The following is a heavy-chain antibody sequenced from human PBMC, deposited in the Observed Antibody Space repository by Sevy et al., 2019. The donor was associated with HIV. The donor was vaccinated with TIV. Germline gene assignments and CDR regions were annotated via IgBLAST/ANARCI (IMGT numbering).Heavy chain of an antibody. V-gene: IGHV3-7*01. Sequence: GGSLRLSCAASGFTFSSYWMSWVRQAPGKGLEWVATINQDGNETFYVDSVKGRFTISRHNPRKSLYLQMNSLSAEDTAVYYCARLFYGSADYWGQGTLVTVSS. D-gene: IGHD3-10*01. CDR2: INQDGNET. CDR3: ARLFYGSADY. CDR1: GFTFSSYW. J-gene: IGHJ4*02.